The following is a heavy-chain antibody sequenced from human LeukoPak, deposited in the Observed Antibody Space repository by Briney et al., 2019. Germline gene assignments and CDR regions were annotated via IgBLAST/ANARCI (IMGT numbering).Heavy chain of an antibody. CDR1: GFTLSSYA. CDR2: ISYDGSNK. J-gene: IGHJ4*02. CDR3: ARDYYDSSGRLDY. Sequence: GGSLRLSCAASGFTLSSYAMHWVRQAPGKGLEWVAVISYDGSNKYYADSVKGRFTISRDNSKNTLYLQMNSLRAEDTAVYYCARDYYDSSGRLDYWGQGTLVTVSS. D-gene: IGHD3-22*01. V-gene: IGHV3-30*04.